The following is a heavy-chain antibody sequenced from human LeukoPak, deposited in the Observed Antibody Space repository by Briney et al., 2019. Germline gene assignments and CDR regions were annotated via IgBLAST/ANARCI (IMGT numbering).Heavy chain of an antibody. CDR1: GLTFSSYA. D-gene: IGHD6-19*01. Sequence: GGYLRLSCAASGLTFSSYAMIWVRQAPGKGLEWVSAITGTADNTYYADSVKCRFSISRDNSKNTVYLQLNSLRAEDTAVYYCAKTRGWPYYFNYWGQGTLVTVSS. CDR2: ITGTADNT. J-gene: IGHJ4*02. CDR3: AKTRGWPYYFNY. V-gene: IGHV3-23*01.